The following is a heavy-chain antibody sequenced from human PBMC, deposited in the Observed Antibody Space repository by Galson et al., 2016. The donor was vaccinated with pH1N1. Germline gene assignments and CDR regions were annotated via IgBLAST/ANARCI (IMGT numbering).Heavy chain of an antibody. CDR2: IRYGGSDT. D-gene: IGHD4-17*01. Sequence: SLRLSCAASGFSFIASGMHWVRQIPGKGLERVAFIRYGGSDTYYLDSVKGRFTISRDNSKNTLYLQMNSLRTEDTSVYYCAKDSGDFNGRFDYWGQGTLVSVSS. CDR1: GFSFIASG. J-gene: IGHJ4*02. V-gene: IGHV3-30*02. CDR3: AKDSGDFNGRFDY.